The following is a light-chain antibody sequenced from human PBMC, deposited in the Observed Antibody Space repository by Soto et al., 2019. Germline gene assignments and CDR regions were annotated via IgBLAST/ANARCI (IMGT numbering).Light chain of an antibody. J-gene: IGLJ3*02. Sequence: QSVLTQPPSVSGAPGQRVTISCTESSSNIGAGYDVHWYQQLPGTAPKLLIYGNSNRPSGVPDRFSGSKSGTSASLAITGLQDDDEAHYYCPSYYGRLSAWVFGGGTKLTVL. CDR3: PSYYGRLSAWV. V-gene: IGLV1-40*01. CDR1: SSNIGAGYD. CDR2: GNS.